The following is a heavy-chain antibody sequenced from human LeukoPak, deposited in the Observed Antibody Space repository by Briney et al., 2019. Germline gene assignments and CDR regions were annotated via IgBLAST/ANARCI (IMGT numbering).Heavy chain of an antibody. Sequence: GGSLRLSCAASGFTFSSYGMHWVRQAPGKGLEWVAVIWYDGSDKYYTDSVKGRFTISRDNSKNTLYLQMNSLRAEDTAIYYCVRAGDAFDIWGQGTMVTVSS. CDR3: VRAGDAFDI. CDR2: IWYDGSDK. J-gene: IGHJ3*02. V-gene: IGHV3-33*01. CDR1: GFTFSSYG.